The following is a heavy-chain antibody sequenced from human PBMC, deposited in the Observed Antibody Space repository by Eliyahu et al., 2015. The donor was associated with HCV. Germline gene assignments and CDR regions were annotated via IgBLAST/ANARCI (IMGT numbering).Heavy chain of an antibody. CDR3: ARHEREPNWNYSAFDI. CDR2: IYYSGST. D-gene: IGHD1-7*01. Sequence: QLQLQESGPGLVKPSETLSLTCTVSGGSISSSSYYWGWIRQPPGKGLEWIGSIYYSGSTYYNPXXKSRVTISVDTSKNQFSLKLSSVTAADTAVYYCARHEREPNWNYSAFDIWGQGTMVTVSS. CDR1: GGSISSSSYY. V-gene: IGHV4-39*01. J-gene: IGHJ3*02.